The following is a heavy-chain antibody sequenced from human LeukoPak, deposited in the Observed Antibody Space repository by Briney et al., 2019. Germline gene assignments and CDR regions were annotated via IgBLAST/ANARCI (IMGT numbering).Heavy chain of an antibody. CDR2: INTDGSST. D-gene: IGHD5/OR15-5a*01. CDR1: GFTFSGTW. Sequence: GGSLRLSCAASGFTFSGTWMHWVRQAPGKGLLWVARINTDGSSTIYADSVKGRFTISRDNVKNTLYLQTDSLRAEDTAVYYCATSPSTECHWGQGTLVTVSS. V-gene: IGHV3-74*01. J-gene: IGHJ4*02. CDR3: ATSPSTECH.